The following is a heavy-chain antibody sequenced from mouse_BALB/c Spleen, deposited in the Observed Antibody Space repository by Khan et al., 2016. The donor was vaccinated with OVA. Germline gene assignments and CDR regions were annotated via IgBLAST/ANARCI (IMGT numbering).Heavy chain of an antibody. Sequence: DVKLQESGPGLVKPSQSLSLTCTVTGYSITTDYAWNWIRQFPGNKLEWMGYISYSGNTKYNPSLKSRISITRATSKNQFFLQLKSVTTEDTASYYCARVYGGDFDYWGQGTTLTVSS. CDR1: GYSITTDYA. CDR3: ARVYGGDFDY. CDR2: ISYSGNT. V-gene: IGHV3-2*02. D-gene: IGHD1-1*01. J-gene: IGHJ2*01.